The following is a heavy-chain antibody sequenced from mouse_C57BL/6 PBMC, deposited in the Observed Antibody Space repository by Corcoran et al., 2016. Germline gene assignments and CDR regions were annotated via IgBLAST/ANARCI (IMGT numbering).Heavy chain of an antibody. J-gene: IGHJ2*01. D-gene: IGHD1-1*01. CDR1: GYTFTTYG. CDR2: INTSSGVP. CDR3: AREITTVVEDY. Sequence: QIQLVQSGPELKKPVETVRISCKASGYTFTTYGMSWVKQAPGKGLKWMGWINTSSGVPTYADDIKGRVAFSLENSTSTAYLQINNLKNEDTATDCCAREITTVVEDYCGEGTTLAVS. V-gene: IGHV9-3*01.